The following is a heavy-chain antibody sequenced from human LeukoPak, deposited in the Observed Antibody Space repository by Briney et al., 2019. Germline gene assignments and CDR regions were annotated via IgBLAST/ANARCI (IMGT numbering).Heavy chain of an antibody. Sequence: GGSLRLSCAASGFTFSTYNMNWVRQAPGKGLEWVSVIYSGGSTYYADSVKGRFTISRDNSKNTLYLQMNSLRAEDTAVYYCARVRGRIVVVVAATFDAFDIWGQGTMVTVSS. CDR2: IYSGGST. V-gene: IGHV3-66*01. D-gene: IGHD2-15*01. CDR3: ARVRGRIVVVVAATFDAFDI. J-gene: IGHJ3*02. CDR1: GFTFSTYN.